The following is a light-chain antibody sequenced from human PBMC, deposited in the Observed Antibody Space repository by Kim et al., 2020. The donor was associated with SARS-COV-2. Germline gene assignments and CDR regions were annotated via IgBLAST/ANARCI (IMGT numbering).Light chain of an antibody. CDR3: QQYGSAPRT. CDR1: HSVSNYY. CDR2: GAS. V-gene: IGKV3-20*01. J-gene: IGKJ1*01. Sequence: SPRERATPPCRAEHSVSNYYLAWYQQKPGQAPRVLIYGASTRATGIPDRFSGSGSGTDFTLTISRLEPEDFAVYYCQQYGSAPRTFGQGTKVDIK.